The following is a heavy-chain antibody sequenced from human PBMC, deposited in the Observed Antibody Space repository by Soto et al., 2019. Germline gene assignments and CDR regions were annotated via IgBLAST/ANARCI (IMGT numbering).Heavy chain of an antibody. D-gene: IGHD2-21*01. CDR1: GDSIRRGTYH. V-gene: IGHV4-39*01. CDR3: VRHVGDRLWYFDY. CDR2: IYYSGTT. Sequence: QLQLQESGPGLVKPSETLSLTCSVSGDSIRRGTYHWAWIRQPPGKGLEWIASIYYSGTTYYNPSLKSRVTISVDTSRNQISVKVGSVTAADTAAYFCVRHVGDRLWYFDYWGQGTLVTVSS. J-gene: IGHJ4*02.